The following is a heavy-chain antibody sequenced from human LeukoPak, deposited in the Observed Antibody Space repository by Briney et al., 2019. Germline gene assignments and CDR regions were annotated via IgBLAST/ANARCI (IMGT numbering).Heavy chain of an antibody. V-gene: IGHV4-38-2*02. CDR1: GASINSYY. CDR2: IYHSGNT. Sequence: PSETLSLTCTVSGASINSYYWTWIRQPPGKGLEWIGSIYHSGNTYYNPSLKSRVTISVDTSKNQFSLKLSSVTAADTAVYYCARAAYGDSDFDYWGQGTLVTVSS. CDR3: ARAAYGDSDFDY. D-gene: IGHD4-17*01. J-gene: IGHJ4*02.